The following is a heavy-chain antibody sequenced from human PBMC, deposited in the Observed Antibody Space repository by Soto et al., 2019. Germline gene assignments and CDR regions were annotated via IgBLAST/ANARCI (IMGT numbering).Heavy chain of an antibody. D-gene: IGHD3-9*01. CDR2: ISWNSGSI. CDR3: ASGRGYDILTGYYPYFDY. J-gene: IGHJ4*02. V-gene: IGHV3-9*01. CDR1: GFIFDDYA. Sequence: EVQLVESGGGLAQPGRSLRLSCAASGFIFDDYAMHWVRQAPGRGLEWVSGISWNSGSIGYADSVKGRFTISRDNDKKSLYLQMNSLRAEDTALYYCASGRGYDILTGYYPYFDYWGQGTLVTVSS.